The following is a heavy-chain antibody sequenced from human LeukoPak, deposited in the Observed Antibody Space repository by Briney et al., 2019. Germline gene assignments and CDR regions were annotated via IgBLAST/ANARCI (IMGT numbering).Heavy chain of an antibody. Sequence: PSETLSLTCTVSGGSISSYYWSWIRQPPGEGLEWIGYIYYSGSTNYNPSLKSRVTISVDTSKNQFSLKLSSVTAADTAVYYCAAGEVPDYYDSSGYYYGAFDYWGQGTLVTVSS. D-gene: IGHD3-22*01. CDR2: IYYSGST. CDR1: GGSISSYY. V-gene: IGHV4-59*08. CDR3: AAGEVPDYYDSSGYYYGAFDY. J-gene: IGHJ4*02.